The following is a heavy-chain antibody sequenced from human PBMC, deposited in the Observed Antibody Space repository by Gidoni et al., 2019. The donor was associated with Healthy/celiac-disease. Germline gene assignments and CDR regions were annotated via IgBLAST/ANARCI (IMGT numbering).Heavy chain of an antibody. CDR3: ARGGFGALLGDFAY. CDR2: IWYDGSNK. CDR1: GFTFSTYG. V-gene: IGHV3-33*01. Sequence: QVQLVEYGGGVVQPGRYLRLSCAASGFTFSTYGMHWVRQAPVKGLEWVAVIWYDGSNKYYADSVGGRFPLSRDNSTNTLYLQMSSLRAEYTAVYYCARGGFGALLGDFAYWGQGTLVTVSS. D-gene: IGHD3-10*01. J-gene: IGHJ4*02.